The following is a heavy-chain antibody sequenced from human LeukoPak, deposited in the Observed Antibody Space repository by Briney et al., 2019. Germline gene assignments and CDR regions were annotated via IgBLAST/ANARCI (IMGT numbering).Heavy chain of an antibody. Sequence: SETLSLTCAVYAGSFSGYYWSWIRQPPGKGLEWIGEINQSGSTNYNPSLKSRVTISIDTSKNQFSLKLTSVTAADTAVYYCAINDGSGSYYKSDYWGQGTLVTVSS. D-gene: IGHD3-10*01. J-gene: IGHJ4*02. CDR3: AINDGSGSYYKSDY. CDR1: AGSFSGYY. V-gene: IGHV4-34*01. CDR2: INQSGST.